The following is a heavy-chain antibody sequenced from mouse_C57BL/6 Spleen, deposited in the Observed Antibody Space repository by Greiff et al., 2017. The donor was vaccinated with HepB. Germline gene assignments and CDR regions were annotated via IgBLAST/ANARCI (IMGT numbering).Heavy chain of an antibody. D-gene: IGHD1-1*01. V-gene: IGHV1-75*01. CDR2: IFPGSGST. CDR3: AITTVVFHWYFDV. Sequence: QVQLQQSGPELVKPGASVKISCKASGYTFTDYYINWVKQRPGQGLEWIGWIFPGSGSTYYNEKFKGKATLTVDKSSSTAYMLLSSLTSEDSAVYFCAITTVVFHWYFDVWGTGTTVTVSS. J-gene: IGHJ1*03. CDR1: GYTFTDYY.